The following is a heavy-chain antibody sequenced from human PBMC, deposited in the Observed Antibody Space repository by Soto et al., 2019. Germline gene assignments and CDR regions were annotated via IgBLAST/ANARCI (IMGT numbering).Heavy chain of an antibody. J-gene: IGHJ3*01. CDR2: ISAYNGNT. D-gene: IGHD2-2*03. V-gene: IGHV1-18*01. Sequence: QVQLVQSGAEVKKPGASVKVSCKASGYTFTSSGISWVRQAPGQGLEWMGWISAYNGNTNYAQKLQGRVTMSTDTSASSAYMELRRLRCENTAVYYGARRGVGYCISSGCQDAFDVWGQGTTVTVSS. CDR3: ARRGVGYCISSGCQDAFDV. CDR1: GYTFTSSG.